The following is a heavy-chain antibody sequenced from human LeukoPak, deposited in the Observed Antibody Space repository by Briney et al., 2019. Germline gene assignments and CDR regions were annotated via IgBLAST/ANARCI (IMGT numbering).Heavy chain of an antibody. V-gene: IGHV1-2*06. CDR2: INPNSGGT. CDR3: ARREAYYYDSSGYSPFDY. Sequence: ASVKVSCKASGYTFTGYYMHWVRQAPGQGLEWMGRINPNSGGTNYAQKFQGRVTITRDTSISTAYMELSRLRSDDTAVYYCARREAYYYDSSGYSPFDYWGQGTLVTVSS. D-gene: IGHD3-22*01. CDR1: GYTFTGYY. J-gene: IGHJ4*02.